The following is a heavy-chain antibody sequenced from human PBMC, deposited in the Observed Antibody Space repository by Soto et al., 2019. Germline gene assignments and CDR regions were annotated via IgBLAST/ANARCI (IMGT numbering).Heavy chain of an antibody. CDR3: ARVHSSSWYDWLDP. D-gene: IGHD6-13*01. CDR1: GGSISSGGYY. CDR2: IYYSGST. Sequence: SETLSLTCTVSGGSISSGGYYWSWIRQHPGKGLEWIGYIYYSGSTYYNPSLKSRVTISVDTSKNQFSLKLSSVTAADTAVYYCARVHSSSWYDWLDPWGQGTLVTV. J-gene: IGHJ5*02. V-gene: IGHV4-31*03.